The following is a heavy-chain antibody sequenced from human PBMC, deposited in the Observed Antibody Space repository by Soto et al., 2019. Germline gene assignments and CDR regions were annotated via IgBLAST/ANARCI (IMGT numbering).Heavy chain of an antibody. CDR2: ISYDGSNK. V-gene: IGHV3-30*18. Sequence: GGSLRLSCAASGFTFSSYGMHWVRQAPGKGLEWVAVISYDGSNKYYADSVKGRFTISRDNSKNTLYLQMNSLRAEDTAVYYCAKEAQDIVVVVAATRTAFDIWGQGTMVTVSS. J-gene: IGHJ3*02. D-gene: IGHD2-15*01. CDR3: AKEAQDIVVVVAATRTAFDI. CDR1: GFTFSSYG.